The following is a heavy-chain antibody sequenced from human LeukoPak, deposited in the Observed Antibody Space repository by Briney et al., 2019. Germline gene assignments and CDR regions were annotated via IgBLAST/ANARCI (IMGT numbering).Heavy chain of an antibody. D-gene: IGHD3-10*01. CDR1: GFTFSSYW. Sequence: PGGSLRLSCAASGFTFSSYWMSWVRQAPGKGLEWVANIKQDGSEKYYVDSVKGRFTISRDNAKNSLYLQMNSLRAEDTAVYYCARDGAWSGLKRRVLPPSGAFDIWGQGTMVTVSS. V-gene: IGHV3-7*01. J-gene: IGHJ3*02. CDR2: IKQDGSEK. CDR3: ARDGAWSGLKRRVLPPSGAFDI.